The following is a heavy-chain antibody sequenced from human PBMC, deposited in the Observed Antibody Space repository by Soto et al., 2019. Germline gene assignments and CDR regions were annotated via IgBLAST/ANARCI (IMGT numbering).Heavy chain of an antibody. J-gene: IGHJ4*02. CDR3: ARHTPAISISDH. CDR1: GGSISSSSYY. CDR2: IYYSGST. V-gene: IGHV4-39*01. D-gene: IGHD2-15*01. Sequence: QLQLQESGPGLVKPSETLSLTCTVSGGSISSSSYYWSWIRQPPGKGLEWIGSIYYSGSTYYNPSLKSRVTIPVDTSKNQFSLKLSSVTAADTAVYYCARHTPAISISDHWGQGTLVTVSS.